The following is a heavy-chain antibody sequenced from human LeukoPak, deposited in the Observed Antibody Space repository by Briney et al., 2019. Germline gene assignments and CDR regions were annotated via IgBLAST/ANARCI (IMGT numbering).Heavy chain of an antibody. CDR2: IFHNGVN. CDR3: ARSSDAIWGSFRY. CDR1: GGSISGSPHY. Sequence: SETLSLTCTVSGGSISGSPHYWAWIRQPPGKGLEWIGSIFHNGVNYYNPSLNNRATISVDVPGNRISLNLRTVTASDSAVYYCARSSDAIWGSFRYWGQGTRVGVSS. D-gene: IGHD3-16*02. V-gene: IGHV4-39*01. J-gene: IGHJ1*01.